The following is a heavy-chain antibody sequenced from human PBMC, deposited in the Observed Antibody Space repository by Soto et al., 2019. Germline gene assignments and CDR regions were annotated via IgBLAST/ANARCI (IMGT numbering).Heavy chain of an antibody. D-gene: IGHD6-19*01. CDR3: ARASGYVSGWYHDY. CDR2: LIPILGTT. J-gene: IGHJ4*02. CDR1: GGTFSSDA. Sequence: VQLVQSGAEVRKPGSSVKVSCKASGGTFSSDAVSWVRQAPGQGLEWMGGLIPILGTTHYAQKFQGRVTITADESTNTAYMELSSLRSDDTAVYYCARASGYVSGWYHDYWGQGTRVTVSS. V-gene: IGHV1-69*01.